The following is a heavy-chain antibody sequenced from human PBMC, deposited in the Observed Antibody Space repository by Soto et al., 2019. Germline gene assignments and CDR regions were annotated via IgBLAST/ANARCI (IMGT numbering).Heavy chain of an antibody. D-gene: IGHD3-10*01. CDR3: ARRYFASADQ. V-gene: IGHV3-11*01. CDR1: GFTFSSYY. J-gene: IGHJ4*02. CDR2: ITNSDSST. Sequence: QVQLVESGGCLVKPGESLRLSCVASGFTFSSYYMSWIRQAPGKGLEWVSYITNSDSSTHYADSVKGRFTISRDNAKNSLYLQMNSLTVEDTAVYYCARRYFASADQWRQGTLVTVSS.